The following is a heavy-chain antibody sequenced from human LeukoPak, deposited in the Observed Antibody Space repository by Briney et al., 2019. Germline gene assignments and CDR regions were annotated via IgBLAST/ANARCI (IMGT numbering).Heavy chain of an antibody. Sequence: PSETLSLTCAVSGASVSGSGYYWGWIRQPPGMELQWIGNIYHTGSTYYNPSLKSRVTISVDTSKNQFSLKLSSVTAADTAVYYCARGVSSGYFDYCGQGTLVTVSS. V-gene: IGHV4-39*07. D-gene: IGHD3-22*01. J-gene: IGHJ4*02. CDR1: GASVSGSGYY. CDR3: ARGVSSGYFDY. CDR2: IYHTGST.